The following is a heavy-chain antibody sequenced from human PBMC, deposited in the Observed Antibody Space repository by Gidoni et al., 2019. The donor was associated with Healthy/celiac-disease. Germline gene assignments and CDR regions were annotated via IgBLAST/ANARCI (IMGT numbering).Heavy chain of an antibody. V-gene: IGHV4-34*01. J-gene: IGHJ4*02. D-gene: IGHD1-26*01. CDR2: INHSGST. CDR1: GGSFSGYY. Sequence: QVQLQQWGAGLLKPSETLSLTCAVYGGSFSGYYWSWIRQPPGKGLEWIGEINHSGSTNYNPFLKSRVTISVDTSKNQFSLKLSSVTAADTAVYYCARSSGSYAEDYWGQGTLVTVSS. CDR3: ARSSGSYAEDY.